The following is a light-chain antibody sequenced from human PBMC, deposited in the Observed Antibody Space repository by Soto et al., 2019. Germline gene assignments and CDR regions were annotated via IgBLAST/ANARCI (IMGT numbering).Light chain of an antibody. J-gene: IGKJ4*01. V-gene: IGKV1D-16*01. CDR3: QQYNSYSPLS. CDR1: QGISSW. Sequence: IQMTQSPSSVSASVGDRVTISCRTSQGISSWLAWYQQKPGKAPKLLIHAASSLQSGVPSRFSGSGSGTAFILIISSLQPDDFASYYCQQYNSYSPLSFGGGTKVDIK. CDR2: AAS.